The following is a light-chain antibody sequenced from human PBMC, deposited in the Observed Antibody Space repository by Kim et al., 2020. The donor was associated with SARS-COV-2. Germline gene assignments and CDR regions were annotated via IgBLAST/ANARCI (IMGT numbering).Light chain of an antibody. V-gene: IGKV1-5*03. CDR2: KAS. CDR1: QTISTW. J-gene: IGKJ1*01. CDR3: QQYDSHSWT. Sequence: ASVGDRVTITCRASQTISTWLAWYQQKPGKAPRLLIYKASSLESGAPSRFSGSGSGTEFTLTISSLQPDDFATYYCQQYDSHSWTFGQGTKVDIK.